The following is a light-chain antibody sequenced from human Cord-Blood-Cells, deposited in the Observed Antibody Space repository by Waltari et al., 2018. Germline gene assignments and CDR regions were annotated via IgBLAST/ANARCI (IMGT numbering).Light chain of an antibody. CDR1: QSVSRN. J-gene: IGKJ5*01. Sequence: EIVMTQSPATLSVSPGERATLSCRASQSVSRNLAWYQQKPGQAPRLLIYGASTRATGIPARFSGSGSGTEFTLTISRLQSEDFAVYYCQQYNNWPPSITFGQGTRLEIK. CDR3: QQYNNWPPSIT. V-gene: IGKV3-15*01. CDR2: GAS.